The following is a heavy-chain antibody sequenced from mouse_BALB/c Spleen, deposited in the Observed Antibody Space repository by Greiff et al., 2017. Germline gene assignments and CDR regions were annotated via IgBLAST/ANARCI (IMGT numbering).Heavy chain of an antibody. CDR2: ISSGSSTI. V-gene: IGHV5-17*02. CDR3: ARGYFDY. J-gene: IGHJ2*01. CDR1: GFTFSSFG. Sequence: EVMLVESGGGLVQPGGSRKLSCAASGFTFSSFGMHWVRQAPEKGLEWVAYISSGSSTIYYADTVKGRFTISRDNPKSTLFLQMTSLRSEDTAMYYCARGYFDYWGQGTTLTVSS.